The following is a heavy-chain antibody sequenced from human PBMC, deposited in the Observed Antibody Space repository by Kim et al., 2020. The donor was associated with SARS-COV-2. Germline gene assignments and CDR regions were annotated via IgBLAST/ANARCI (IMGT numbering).Heavy chain of an antibody. Sequence: YYADSVKGRFTISRDNSKNTLYLQMNSLRAEDTAVYYCAKGRGVTSPDYWGQGTLVTVSS. D-gene: IGHD4-17*01. V-gene: IGHV3-23*01. CDR3: AKGRGVTSPDY. J-gene: IGHJ4*02.